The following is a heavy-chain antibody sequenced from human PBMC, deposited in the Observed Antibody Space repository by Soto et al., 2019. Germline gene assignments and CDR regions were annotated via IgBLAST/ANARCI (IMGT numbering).Heavy chain of an antibody. V-gene: IGHV3-30*18. D-gene: IGHD1-7*01. CDR1: GFTFSSYG. CDR3: ANQLELPLYYYYGMDV. CDR2: ISYDGSNK. J-gene: IGHJ6*02. Sequence: PVGSLRLSCVASGFTFSSYGMHWVRQAPGKGLEWVAVISYDGSNKYYADSVKGRFTISRDNSKNTLYLQMNSLRAEDTAVYYCANQLELPLYYYYGMDVWGQGTTVTVSS.